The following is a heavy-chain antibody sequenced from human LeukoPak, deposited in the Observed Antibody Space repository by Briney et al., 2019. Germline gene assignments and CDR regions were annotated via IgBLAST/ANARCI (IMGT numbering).Heavy chain of an antibody. D-gene: IGHD3-3*02. CDR3: ARRTFLGMDV. CDR1: GGSISSYY. CDR2: LYYSGST. V-gene: IGHV4-59*08. J-gene: IGHJ6*02. Sequence: SETLSLTCTVSGGSISSYYWSWIRQPPGKGLEWIGYLYYSGSTNYNPSLKSRVTISVDTSKNQCSLKLSSVTAADTAVYYCARRTFLGMDVWGQGTTVTVSS.